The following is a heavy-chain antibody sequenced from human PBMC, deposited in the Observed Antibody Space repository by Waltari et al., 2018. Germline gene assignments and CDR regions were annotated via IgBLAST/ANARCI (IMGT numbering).Heavy chain of an antibody. D-gene: IGHD3-22*01. V-gene: IGHV4-34*01. CDR3: AISQAYYYDSSGYCNY. J-gene: IGHJ4*02. CDR2: INHSGST. Sequence: QVQLQQWGAGLLKPSETLSLTCAVYGGSFSGYYWSWIRQPPGKGLEWIGEINHSGSTNDNPSLKSRVTISVDTSKNQFSLKLSSVTAADTAVYYCAISQAYYYDSSGYCNYWGQGTLVTVSS. CDR1: GGSFSGYY.